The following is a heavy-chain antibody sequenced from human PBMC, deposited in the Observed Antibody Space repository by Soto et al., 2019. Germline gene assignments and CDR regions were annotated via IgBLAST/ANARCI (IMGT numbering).Heavy chain of an antibody. CDR1: GGSISSSNW. V-gene: IGHV4-4*02. J-gene: IGHJ4*02. D-gene: IGHD6-6*01. Sequence: QVQLQESGPGLVKPSGTLSLTCAVSGGSISSSNWWSWVRQPPGKGLEWIGEIYHSGSTNYNPSLKSRGTISVDKSKNQFSLKLTAVTAADTAVYYCARELVAARIFDYWGQGTLVTVSS. CDR2: IYHSGST. CDR3: ARELVAARIFDY.